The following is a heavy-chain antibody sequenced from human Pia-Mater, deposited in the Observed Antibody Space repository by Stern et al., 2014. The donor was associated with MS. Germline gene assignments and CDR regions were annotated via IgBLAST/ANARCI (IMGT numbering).Heavy chain of an antibody. V-gene: IGHV5-51*01. J-gene: IGHJ4*02. Sequence: EVQLVQSGAEVKKPGESLKIACKGSGYSFSSYWIAWVRQMPGKGLEWMGMIFPSDSETRYSPSFEGQVTISVAKSTSTAYLHWSSLKASDTARYYCGREVAMTAGLLGFWGQGTQVIVS. CDR1: GYSFSSYW. CDR2: IFPSDSET. CDR3: GREVAMTAGLLGF. D-gene: IGHD3-22*01.